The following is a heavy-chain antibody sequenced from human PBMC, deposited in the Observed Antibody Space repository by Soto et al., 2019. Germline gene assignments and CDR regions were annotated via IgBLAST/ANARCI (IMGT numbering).Heavy chain of an antibody. CDR1: GFTFSRSA. V-gene: IGHV1-58*01. CDR3: AADSGSDSGSYQFDY. D-gene: IGHD1-26*01. J-gene: IGHJ4*02. Sequence: QMQVVQSGPEVKKPGTSVKVSCKASGFTFSRSAVQWVRQARTQRLEWIGWIVVGSGNTNYAQKFQERVTITRDMSTSTAYMELSSLGSEDTAVYYCAADSGSDSGSYQFDYWGQGTLVTVSS. CDR2: IVVGSGNT.